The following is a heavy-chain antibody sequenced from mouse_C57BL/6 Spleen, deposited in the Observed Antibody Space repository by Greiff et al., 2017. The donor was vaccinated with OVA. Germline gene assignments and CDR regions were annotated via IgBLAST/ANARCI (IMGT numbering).Heavy chain of an antibody. CDR1: GFTFSDYG. CDR2: ISSGSSTT. D-gene: IGHD2-5*01. CDR3: ARRSNYPYAVDY. J-gene: IGHJ4*01. V-gene: IGHV5-17*01. Sequence: EVQGVESGGGLVKPGGSLKLSCAASGFTFSDYGMHWVRQAPEKGLEWVAYISSGSSTTYYADSVKGRFIISRDNAKNTLFLQMTSLRSEDTAMYYCARRSNYPYAVDYGGQGASVTVSS.